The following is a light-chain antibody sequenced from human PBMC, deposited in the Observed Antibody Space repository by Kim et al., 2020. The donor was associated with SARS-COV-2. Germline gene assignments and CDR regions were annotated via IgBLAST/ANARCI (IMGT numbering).Light chain of an antibody. CDR2: YKSDSDK. CDR3: MIWHSSAFV. V-gene: IGLV5-45*02. CDR1: SGINVGTYR. J-gene: IGLJ1*01. Sequence: VLTQPSSLSASPGASASLTCTLRSGINVGTYRIYWYQQKPGSPPQYLLKYKSDSDKQQGSGVPSRFSGSKDASANAGILLISGLQSEDEADYYCMIWHSSAFVIGTGTKVTVL.